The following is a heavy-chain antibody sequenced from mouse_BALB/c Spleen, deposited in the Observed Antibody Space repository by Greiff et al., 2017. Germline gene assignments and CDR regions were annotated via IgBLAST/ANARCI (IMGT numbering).Heavy chain of an antibody. CDR3: ARGNKKYGNTWFAY. CDR2: ISTFYGDA. D-gene: IGHD2-10*02. J-gene: IGHJ3*01. V-gene: IGHV1S137*01. Sequence: QVQLQQSGAELVRPGVSVKISCKGSGYTFTDYAMHWVKQSHAKSLEWIGVISTFYGDASYNQKFKGKATMTVDKSSSTAYMELARLTSEDSAIYYCARGNKKYGNTWFAYWGQGTLVTVSA. CDR1: GYTFTDYA.